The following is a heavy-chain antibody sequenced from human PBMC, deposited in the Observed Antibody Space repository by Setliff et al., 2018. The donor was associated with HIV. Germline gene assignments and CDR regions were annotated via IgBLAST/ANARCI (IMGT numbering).Heavy chain of an antibody. CDR3: ARGHYYDGSGYYWSDAFDI. CDR1: GGSISSGSDY. V-gene: IGHV4-61*09. D-gene: IGHD3-22*01. J-gene: IGHJ3*02. CDR2: IHISGTT. Sequence: SETLSLTCTVSGGSISSGSDYWSWIRQPAGKGLEWIGQIHISGTTNYNPSLKSRVTISIDTSKHQFSLKLTSVTAADTALYYCARGHYYDGSGYYWSDAFDIWGQGTMVTVSS.